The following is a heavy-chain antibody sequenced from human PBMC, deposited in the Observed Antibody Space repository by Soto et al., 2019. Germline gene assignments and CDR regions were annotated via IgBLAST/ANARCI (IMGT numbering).Heavy chain of an antibody. V-gene: IGHV1-69*02. CDR2: IIPILGIA. J-gene: IGHJ6*02. CDR1: GGTFSSYT. CDR3: ARRNLRSGWYYYYGMDV. D-gene: IGHD6-19*01. Sequence: ASVKVSCKASGGTFSSYTISWVRQAPGQGLEWMGRIIPILGIANYAQKFQGRVTITADESTSTAYMELSSLRSEDTAVYYCARRNLRSGWYYYYGMDVWGQGTTVTVSS.